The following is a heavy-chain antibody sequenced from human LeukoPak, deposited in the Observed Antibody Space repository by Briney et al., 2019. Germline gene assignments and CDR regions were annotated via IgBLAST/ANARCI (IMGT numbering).Heavy chain of an antibody. V-gene: IGHV3-30-3*01. Sequence: PGGSLRLSCAASGFTFSTYAMHWVRQAPGKGLEWLAVITYDGSNKYYADSVKGRFTISRDNSKNTLYLQMNSLRAEDTAVYYCARNGIYQLHWVWFDPWGQGTLVTVSS. CDR1: GFTFSTYA. CDR3: ARNGIYQLHWVWFDP. J-gene: IGHJ5*02. CDR2: ITYDGSNK. D-gene: IGHD2-2*01.